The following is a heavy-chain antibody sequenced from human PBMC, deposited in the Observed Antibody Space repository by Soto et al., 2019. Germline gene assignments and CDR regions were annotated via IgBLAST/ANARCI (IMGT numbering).Heavy chain of an antibody. J-gene: IGHJ6*02. CDR3: ASALGYSSSWDYEQGGYYYYGLDA. V-gene: IGHV1-8*01. CDR2: MNPNSGNT. D-gene: IGHD6-13*01. Sequence: SVKVSCKASGYTFTSYDINWVRQATGQGLGWMGWMNPNSGNTGYAQKCQGRVTMTRNTSISTAYMELTSMRSADTAVSYCASALGYSSSWDYEQGGYYYYGLDAWGQGTTVTVSS. CDR1: GYTFTSYD.